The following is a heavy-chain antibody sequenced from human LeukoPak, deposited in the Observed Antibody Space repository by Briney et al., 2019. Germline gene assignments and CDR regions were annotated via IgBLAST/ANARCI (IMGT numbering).Heavy chain of an antibody. CDR3: AREGLYGDHYMDV. J-gene: IGHJ6*03. CDR1: GFTFSSYW. Sequence: GGSLRLSCAASGFTFSSYWMHWVRQAPGKGLVWVSRINSDGSSTSYADSVKGRFTISRDNAKNTLYLQMNSLRAEDTAVYYCAREGLYGDHYMDVWGKGTTVTISS. CDR2: INSDGSST. D-gene: IGHD4-17*01. V-gene: IGHV3-74*01.